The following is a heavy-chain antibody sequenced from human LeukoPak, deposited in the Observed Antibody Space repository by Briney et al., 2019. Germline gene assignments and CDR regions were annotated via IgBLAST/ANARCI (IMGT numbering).Heavy chain of an antibody. D-gene: IGHD1-26*01. CDR1: GGSISSYY. J-gene: IGHJ4*02. Sequence: SETLSLTCTVSGGSISSYYWSWIRQPAGKGLEWIGRIYTSGSTNYNPSLKSRVTISVDKSKNQFSLKLSSVTAADTAVYYCAREGGGIVGATTSPHFDYWGQGTLVTVPS. CDR3: AREGGGIVGATTSPHFDY. V-gene: IGHV4-4*07. CDR2: IYTSGST.